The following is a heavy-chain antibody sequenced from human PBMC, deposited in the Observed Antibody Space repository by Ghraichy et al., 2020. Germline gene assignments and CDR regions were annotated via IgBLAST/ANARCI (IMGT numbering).Heavy chain of an antibody. J-gene: IGHJ5*02. D-gene: IGHD1-26*01. V-gene: IGHV3-23*01. CDR3: AKEQQWVLPSSNPFDP. Sequence: GGSLRLSCAASKFTFTTYTFSWVRQAPGKGLEWVSSISGRAGTTHYADSVKGRFTISRDNFKNTLYLQMNSLRAEDTAVYYCAKEQQWVLPSSNPFDPWGQGALVTVSS. CDR1: KFTFTTYT. CDR2: ISGRAGTT.